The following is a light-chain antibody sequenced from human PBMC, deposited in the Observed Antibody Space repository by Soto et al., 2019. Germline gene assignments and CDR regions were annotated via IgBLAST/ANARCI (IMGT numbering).Light chain of an antibody. J-gene: IGKJ1*01. Sequence: CTDSQSVGSSYLAWYQQKPGQAPRLLMYGTSNRATGIPDRFSGSGSGTHFSLACGLLKPGDSVFHSRRLHARSPRAIAQGTKVDIK. CDR2: GTS. CDR1: QSVGSSY. V-gene: IGKV3-20*01. CDR3: RLHARSPRA.